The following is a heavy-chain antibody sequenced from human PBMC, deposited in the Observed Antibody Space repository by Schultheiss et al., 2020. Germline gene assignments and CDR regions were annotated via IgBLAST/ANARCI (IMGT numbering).Heavy chain of an antibody. CDR3: ARSGWFGNRDYGMDV. V-gene: IGHV3-33*01. J-gene: IGHJ6*02. Sequence: GGSLRLSCAASGFTFSSYGMHWVRQAPGKGLEWVAVIWYDGSNKYYADSVKGRFTISRDNSKNTLYLQMNSLRAEDTAVYYCARSGWFGNRDYGMDVWGQGTTVTGSS. CDR2: IWYDGSNK. CDR1: GFTFSSYG. D-gene: IGHD3-10*01.